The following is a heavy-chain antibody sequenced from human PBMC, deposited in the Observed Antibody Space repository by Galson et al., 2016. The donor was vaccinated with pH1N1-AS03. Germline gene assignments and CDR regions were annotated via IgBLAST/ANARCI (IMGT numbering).Heavy chain of an antibody. CDR3: AKERNDISAAVNY. J-gene: IGHJ4*02. D-gene: IGHD6-13*01. V-gene: IGHV3-23*01. Sequence: SLRLSCAASGFTFSSYAMSWVRQAPVKGLEWVSAISGSGGSTYYADSVKGRFTISRDNSKNTVHLQMNSLRAEDTAIYYCAKERNDISAAVNYWGQGTLVTVSS. CDR1: GFTFSSYA. CDR2: ISGSGGST.